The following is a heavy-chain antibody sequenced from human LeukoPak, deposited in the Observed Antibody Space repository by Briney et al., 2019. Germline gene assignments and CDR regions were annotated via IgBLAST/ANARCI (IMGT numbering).Heavy chain of an antibody. CDR3: VRFDANSVAVDS. J-gene: IGHJ4*02. CDR2: IHHSGST. V-gene: IGHV4-38-2*01. CDR1: GFSIGGAYY. Sequence: SETLSLTCAVSGFSIGGAYYWGWIRQPPGKGLQWIGHIHHSGSTYYDPSLKSRVTISLDTSKNQFSLKLTSVTAADTAVYYCVRFDANSVAVDSWDQGALVTVSS. D-gene: IGHD3-9*01.